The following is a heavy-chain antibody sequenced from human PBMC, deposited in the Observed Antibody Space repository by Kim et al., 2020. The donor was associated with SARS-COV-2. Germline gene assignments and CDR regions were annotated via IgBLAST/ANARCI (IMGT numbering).Heavy chain of an antibody. J-gene: IGHJ4*02. Sequence: GRFTISRDDAKYTLYLQMNSLRAEDTAVYYCARDTPSGPHYYDSSGYFGYWGQGTLVTVSS. V-gene: IGHV3-74*01. CDR3: ARDTPSGPHYYDSSGYFGY. D-gene: IGHD3-22*01.